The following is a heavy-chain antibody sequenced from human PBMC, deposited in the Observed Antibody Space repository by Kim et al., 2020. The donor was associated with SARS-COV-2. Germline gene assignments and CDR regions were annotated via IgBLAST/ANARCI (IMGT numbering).Heavy chain of an antibody. V-gene: IGHV1-69*13. CDR2: IIPIFGTA. CDR3: ARDAMAVVVGRAPGAFDI. J-gene: IGHJ3*02. D-gene: IGHD2-15*01. CDR1: GGTFSSYA. Sequence: SVKVSCKASGGTFSSYAISWVRQAPGQGLEWMGGIIPIFGTANFAQKFQGRVTITADESTSTAYMELSSLRSEDTAVYYCARDAMAVVVGRAPGAFDIWGQGTMVTVSS.